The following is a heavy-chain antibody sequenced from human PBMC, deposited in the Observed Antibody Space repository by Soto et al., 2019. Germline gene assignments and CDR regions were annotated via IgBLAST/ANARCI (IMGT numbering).Heavy chain of an antibody. J-gene: IGHJ6*02. V-gene: IGHV1-2*02. CDR3: AREYSKSMDV. Sequence: ASVKVSCKASGYTFTGYIVHWVRQAPGQGLEWMGWINPKTGGTRYAQNFQGRVTLTRDTSINTLYMEMSGLRSDDTAVYYCAREYSKSMDVWGQGTTVTVSS. D-gene: IGHD4-4*01. CDR1: GYTFTGYI. CDR2: INPKTGGT.